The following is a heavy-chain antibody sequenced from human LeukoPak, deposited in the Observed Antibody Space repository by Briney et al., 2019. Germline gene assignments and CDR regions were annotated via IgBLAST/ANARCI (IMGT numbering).Heavy chain of an antibody. CDR3: ARGDLYNFDY. CDR1: GFTFIGSY. J-gene: IGHJ4*02. Sequence: ASVKVSCKASGFTFIGSYMHWVRQARGQGLEWLGWIAPGSDYTSYAQKFQGRVSMTRDTSISTAYLELSSLRSDDTAIYYCARGDLYNFDYWGPRTLVTVSP. CDR2: IAPGSDYT. V-gene: IGHV1-2*02. D-gene: IGHD2-21*01.